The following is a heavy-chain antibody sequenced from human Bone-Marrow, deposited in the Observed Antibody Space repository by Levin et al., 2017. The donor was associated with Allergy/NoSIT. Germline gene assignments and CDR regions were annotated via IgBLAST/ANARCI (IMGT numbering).Heavy chain of an antibody. J-gene: IGHJ4*02. D-gene: IGHD1-14*01. CDR3: VRDDNRRFTY. CDR1: GFTFNNYW. Sequence: GESLKISCAASGFTFNNYWMDWVRQTPGQGLVWVSRMNSDGSTTNYADSVKGRFTISRDNAQNTLHLQMDSLRAEDTAVYYCVRDDNRRFTYWGQGTLVTVSS. V-gene: IGHV3-74*01. CDR2: MNSDGSTT.